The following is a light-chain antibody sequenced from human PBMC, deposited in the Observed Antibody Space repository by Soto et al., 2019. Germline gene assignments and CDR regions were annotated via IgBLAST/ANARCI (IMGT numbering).Light chain of an antibody. CDR3: SSYAGNSNYV. CDR1: SSDVGGYNY. Sequence: QSVLTQPPSASGSPGQSVTISCTGTSSDVGGYNYVSWYQQHPGKAPKFIIYGVSKRPSGVPDRFSGSKSGNTASLTVSGLQAEDEADYYCSSYAGNSNYVFGTGTKVTVL. V-gene: IGLV2-8*01. CDR2: GVS. J-gene: IGLJ1*01.